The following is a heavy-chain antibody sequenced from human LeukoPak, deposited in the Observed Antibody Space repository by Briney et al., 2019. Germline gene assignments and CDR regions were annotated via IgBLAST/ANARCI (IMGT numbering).Heavy chain of an antibody. CDR2: VSGSGGST. J-gene: IGHJ6*02. D-gene: IGHD2-2*01. V-gene: IGHV3-23*01. CDR3: AKVVATYCSSTSCYRGYGMDV. Sequence: GGSLRLSCAASGFTFSSYAMSWVRQAPGKGLEWVSAVSGSGGSTYYADSVKGRFTISRDNSKNTLYLQMNSLRAEDTAVYYCAKVVATYCSSTSCYRGYGMDVWGQGTTVTVSS. CDR1: GFTFSSYA.